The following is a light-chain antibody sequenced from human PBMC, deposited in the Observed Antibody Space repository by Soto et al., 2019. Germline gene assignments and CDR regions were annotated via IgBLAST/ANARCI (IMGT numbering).Light chain of an antibody. V-gene: IGLV1-40*01. Sequence: QSVLTQPPSVSGAPGQRVTISCTGSSSNIGAGYDVHWYQQLPGTAPKLLIYGNNNRPSGVPDRFSGSESGTSASLAITGLQAEDEADYYCQSYDSSLSASVFGTGTKLTVL. CDR2: GNN. J-gene: IGLJ1*01. CDR3: QSYDSSLSASV. CDR1: SSNIGAGYD.